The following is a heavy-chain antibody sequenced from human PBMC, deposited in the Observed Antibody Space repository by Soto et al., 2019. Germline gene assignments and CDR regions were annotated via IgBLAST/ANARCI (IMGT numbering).Heavy chain of an antibody. CDR3: AKDPVVEMATISPFDY. V-gene: IGHV3-23*01. CDR2: IGGSGGST. J-gene: IGHJ4*02. Sequence: GGSLRLSCAASGFTFSSYAMSWVRQAPGKGLEWVSAIGGSGGSTYYADSVKGRFTISRDNSKNTLYLQMNSLRAEDTAVYYSAKDPVVEMATISPFDYWGQGTLVTVSS. D-gene: IGHD5-12*01. CDR1: GFTFSSYA.